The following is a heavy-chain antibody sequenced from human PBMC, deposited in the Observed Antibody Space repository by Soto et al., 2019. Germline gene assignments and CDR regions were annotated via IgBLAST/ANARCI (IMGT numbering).Heavy chain of an antibody. J-gene: IGHJ3*01. CDR2: IFHGGNA. Sequence: LSLTCAVAGFFISSGNYWGWIRKPPGKGLEWIGSIFHGGNAYYNPSLKSRVTISVDMSKNQFSLKLNSVTAADTAVYYCARARWYDAFDVWGQGTVVTVS. CDR3: ARARWYDAFDV. V-gene: IGHV4-38-2*01. D-gene: IGHD2-15*01. CDR1: GFFISSGNY.